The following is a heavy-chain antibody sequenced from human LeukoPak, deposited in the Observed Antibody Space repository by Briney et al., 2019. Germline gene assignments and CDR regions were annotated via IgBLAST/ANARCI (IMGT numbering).Heavy chain of an antibody. V-gene: IGHV3-74*01. CDR1: GFTFSSYS. CDR2: INSDGSSI. CDR3: ARGYDFWSIDY. J-gene: IGHJ4*02. Sequence: GGSLRLSCAASGFTFSSYSMNWVRQAPGKGLVWVSRINSDGSSIYYADSVKGRFTISRDNAKSTLYLQMNSLRADDTAVYYCARGYDFWSIDYWGQGTLVTVSS. D-gene: IGHD3-3*01.